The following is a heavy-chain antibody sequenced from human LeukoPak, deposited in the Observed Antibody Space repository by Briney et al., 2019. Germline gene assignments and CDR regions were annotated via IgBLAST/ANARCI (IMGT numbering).Heavy chain of an antibody. D-gene: IGHD2-15*01. CDR3: ARVSLGCCSGGSCYSDWFDP. Sequence: GASVKVSCKAAGYTVTSYDINCGRQATGQGLEWRGWMNPNSGNTGYTQKFQGRVTRTRNTSISTAYMQLSSLRSEDTAVYYCARVSLGCCSGGSCYSDWFDPWGQGTLVTVSS. CDR2: MNPNSGNT. CDR1: GYTVTSYD. J-gene: IGHJ5*02. V-gene: IGHV1-8*01.